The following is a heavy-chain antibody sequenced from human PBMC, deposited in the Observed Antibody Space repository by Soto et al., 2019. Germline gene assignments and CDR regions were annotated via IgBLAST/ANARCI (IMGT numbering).Heavy chain of an antibody. CDR1: GFTFSSYS. Sequence: EVQLVESGGGLVKPGGSLRLSCAASGFTFSSYSMNWVRQAPGKGLEWVSSISSSSSYIYYADSVKGRFTISRDNAKNSLYLQMNRLRAEDTAVYYCARGDIVVVRGYYGMDVWGQGTTVTVSS. V-gene: IGHV3-21*01. CDR2: ISSSSSYI. J-gene: IGHJ6*02. D-gene: IGHD2-2*01. CDR3: ARGDIVVVRGYYGMDV.